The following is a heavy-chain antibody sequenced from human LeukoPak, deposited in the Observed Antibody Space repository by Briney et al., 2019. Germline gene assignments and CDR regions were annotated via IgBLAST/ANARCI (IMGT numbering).Heavy chain of an antibody. V-gene: IGHV3-23*01. CDR1: GFTFSNYA. J-gene: IGHJ4*02. CDR3: AKVRWELLPSGYFDY. CDR2: ISGSGGST. Sequence: QTGGSLRLSCAGSGFTFSNYAMSWVRQAPGKGLEWVSAISGSGGSTYYADSVKGRFTISRDNSKNTLYLQMNSLRAEDTAVYYCAKVRWELLPSGYFDYWGQGTLVTVSS. D-gene: IGHD1-26*01.